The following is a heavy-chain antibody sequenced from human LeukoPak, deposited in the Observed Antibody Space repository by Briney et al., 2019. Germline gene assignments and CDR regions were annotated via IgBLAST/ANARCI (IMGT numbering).Heavy chain of an antibody. CDR3: ARDQYDTWSRRGNFDS. J-gene: IGHJ4*02. D-gene: IGHD3-3*01. Sequence: GGSLRLSCAASGFTFSNRWMSWVRQAPGKGLEWVANIRHDGGEKYYVGSVRGRFTISRDNTKNSLYLQMNSLRVEDTAVFYCARDQYDTWSRRGNFDSWGQGTLVIVSS. CDR1: GFTFSNRW. V-gene: IGHV3-7*03. CDR2: IRHDGGEK.